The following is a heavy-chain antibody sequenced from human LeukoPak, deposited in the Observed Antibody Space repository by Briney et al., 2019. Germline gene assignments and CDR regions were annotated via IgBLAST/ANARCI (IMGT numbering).Heavy chain of an antibody. CDR1: GGSISSSSYY. CDR2: IYYSGST. D-gene: IGHD1-14*01. CDR3: AREGAGGKDY. V-gene: IGHV4-39*07. J-gene: IGHJ4*02. Sequence: PSETLSLTCTVSGGSISSSSYYWGWIRQPPGKGLEWIGSIYYSGSTYYNPSLKSRVTISVDTSKNQFSLKLSSVTAADTAVYYCAREGAGGKDYWGQGTLVTVSS.